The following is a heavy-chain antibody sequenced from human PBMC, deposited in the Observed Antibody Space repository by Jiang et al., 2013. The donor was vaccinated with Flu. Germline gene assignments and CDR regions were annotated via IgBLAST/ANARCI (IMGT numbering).Heavy chain of an antibody. Sequence: GSGLVKPSETLSLTCTVSGYSISSGYYWGWIRQPPGKGLEWIGSIYHSGSTYYNPSLKSRVTISVDTSKNQFSLKLSSVTAADTAVYYCARDVAAADDAFDIWGQGTMVTVSS. J-gene: IGHJ3*02. D-gene: IGHD2-2*01. CDR1: GYSISSGYY. CDR2: IYHSGST. V-gene: IGHV4-38-2*02. CDR3: ARDVAAADDAFDI.